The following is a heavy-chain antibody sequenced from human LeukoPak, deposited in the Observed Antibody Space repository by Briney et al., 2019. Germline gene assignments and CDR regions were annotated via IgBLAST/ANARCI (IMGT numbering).Heavy chain of an antibody. CDR1: GGSISSYY. V-gene: IGHV4-59*12. D-gene: IGHD2-21*01. Sequence: PSETLSLTCTVSGGSISSYYWGWIRQPPGKGLEWIGYIYYSGSTNYNPSLKSRVTISVDTSKNQFSLKLSSVTAADTAGYYCARDSFYNDGGGGRADVFDIWGQGTMVPVS. CDR3: ARDSFYNDGGGGRADVFDI. J-gene: IGHJ3*02. CDR2: IYYSGST.